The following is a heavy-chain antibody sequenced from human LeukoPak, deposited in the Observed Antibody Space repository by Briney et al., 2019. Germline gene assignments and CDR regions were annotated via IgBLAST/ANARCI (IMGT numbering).Heavy chain of an antibody. V-gene: IGHV3-21*04. D-gene: IGHD2-21*01. CDR2: ISSSYI. J-gene: IGHJ4*02. CDR1: GFTFSSYS. Sequence: SGGSLRLSCAASGFTFSSYSMNWVRQAPGKGLEWVSSISSSYIYYADSVKGRFTISRDNAKNSLYLQMNSLKTEDTAMYYCVRSFCSGGYCYSDYWGQGTLVTVSS. CDR3: VRSFCSGGYCYSDY.